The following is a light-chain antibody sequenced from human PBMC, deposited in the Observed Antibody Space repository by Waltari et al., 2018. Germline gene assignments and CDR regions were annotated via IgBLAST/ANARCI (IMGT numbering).Light chain of an antibody. Sequence: SIMLSQPPSMSVAPGQTARITCGGNNIESESVHWYQQKPGQAPLVVLYDDSARPSGSPRRFSGSNSGNKATRTISRVEAGDEADYCCQLWDTSNDRVVFGGGT. V-gene: IGLV3-21*02. CDR2: DDS. CDR1: NIESES. J-gene: IGLJ3*02. CDR3: QLWDTSNDRVV.